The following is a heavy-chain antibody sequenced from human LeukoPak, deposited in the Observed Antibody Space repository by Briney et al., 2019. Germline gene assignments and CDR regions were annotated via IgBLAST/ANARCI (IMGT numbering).Heavy chain of an antibody. CDR2: ISGSGGTT. J-gene: IGHJ4*02. CDR1: GVTFSSYA. V-gene: IGHV3-23*01. CDR3: ATGGGLAAAFDH. Sequence: GGSLRLSCAAPGVTFSSYAMSWVRQTPGKGLEWVSIISGSGGTTYHADSVKGRFTISRDNSKNMLYLQMNSLRADDTAVYYCATGGGLAAAFDHWGRGALVTVSS. D-gene: IGHD6-13*01.